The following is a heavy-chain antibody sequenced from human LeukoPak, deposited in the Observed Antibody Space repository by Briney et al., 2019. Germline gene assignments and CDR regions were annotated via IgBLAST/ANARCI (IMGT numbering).Heavy chain of an antibody. J-gene: IGHJ6*04. V-gene: IGHV1-2*04. CDR3: ARDRAYCSSTSCYQYYYYGMDV. CDR1: GYTFTGYS. D-gene: IGHD2-2*01. Sequence: ASVKVSCKASGYTFTGYSMQWVRRAPGQGIEWMGWINPNRGGINSVLKFHCWATMTWETSISTAYMELSRLRSDDTAVYYCARDRAYCSSTSCYQYYYYGMDVWGKGTTVTVSS. CDR2: INPNRGGI.